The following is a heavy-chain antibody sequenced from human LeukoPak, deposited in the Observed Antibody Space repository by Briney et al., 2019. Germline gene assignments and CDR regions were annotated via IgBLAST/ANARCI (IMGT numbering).Heavy chain of an antibody. V-gene: IGHV3-23*01. CDR3: AKVTIVVVPAARAGYYFDY. CDR1: GFTFSSYA. Sequence: GGSLRLSCAASGFTFSSYAMSWVRQAPGKGLEWVSAISGSGGSTYYADSVKGRFTVSRNNSKNTLYLQMNSLRAEDTAVYYCAKVTIVVVPAARAGYYFDYWGQGTLVTVSS. J-gene: IGHJ4*02. D-gene: IGHD2-2*01. CDR2: ISGSGGST.